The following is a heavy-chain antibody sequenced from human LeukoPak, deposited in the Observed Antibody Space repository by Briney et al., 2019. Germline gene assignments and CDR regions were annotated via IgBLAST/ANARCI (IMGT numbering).Heavy chain of an antibody. CDR3: ARDHPEGYFDY. CDR2: IWYDGSNK. J-gene: IGHJ4*02. Sequence: PGGSLRLSWAASGFTFSSYGMHWVRQAPGKGLEWVAVIWYDGSNKYYADSVKGRFTISRDNSKNTLYLQMNSLRAEDTAVYYCARDHPEGYFDYWGQGTLVTVSS. D-gene: IGHD1-14*01. V-gene: IGHV3-33*01. CDR1: GFTFSSYG.